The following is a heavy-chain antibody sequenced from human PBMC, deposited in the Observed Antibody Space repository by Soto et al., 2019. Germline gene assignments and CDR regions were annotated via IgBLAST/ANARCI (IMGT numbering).Heavy chain of an antibody. Sequence: EASVKVSCKVSGHTLSESSIHWVRQSPGRGLEWMGGFDPDVGGTKYAQEFQGRVTLAEDTSTDTAYMDLSSLTFGDTAVYYCAAVLARMVREPSVTLGAYYYSMDVWGQGTTVTVSS. CDR1: GHTLSESS. J-gene: IGHJ6*02. V-gene: IGHV1-24*01. CDR2: FDPDVGGT. CDR3: AAVLARMVREPSVTLGAYYYSMDV. D-gene: IGHD3-10*01.